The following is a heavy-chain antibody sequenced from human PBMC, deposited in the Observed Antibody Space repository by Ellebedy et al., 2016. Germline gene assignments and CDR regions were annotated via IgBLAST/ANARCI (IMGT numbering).Heavy chain of an antibody. J-gene: IGHJ3*02. Sequence: GGSLRLSXKGSGYSFTSYWIGWVRQMPGKGLEWMGIIYPGDSDTRYSPSFQGQVTISADKSISTAYLQWSSLKASDTAMYYCARPGSYYDSSGYYRFLDYDAFDIWGQGTMVTVSS. D-gene: IGHD3-22*01. CDR3: ARPGSYYDSSGYYRFLDYDAFDI. V-gene: IGHV5-51*01. CDR2: IYPGDSDT. CDR1: GYSFTSYW.